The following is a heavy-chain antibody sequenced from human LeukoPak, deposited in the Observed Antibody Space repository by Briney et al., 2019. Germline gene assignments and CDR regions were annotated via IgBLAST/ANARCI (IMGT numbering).Heavy chain of an antibody. CDR1: GGSISSSSYY. CDR3: ARGYYDFWSGYSPPTNWFDP. CDR2: IYYGGST. Sequence: SETLSLTCTVSGGSISSSSYYWGWIRQPPGKGLEWIGSIYYGGSTYYNPSLKSRVTISVDTSKNQFSLKLSSVTAADTAVYYCARGYYDFWSGYSPPTNWFDPWGQGTLVTVSS. J-gene: IGHJ5*02. V-gene: IGHV4-39*01. D-gene: IGHD3-3*01.